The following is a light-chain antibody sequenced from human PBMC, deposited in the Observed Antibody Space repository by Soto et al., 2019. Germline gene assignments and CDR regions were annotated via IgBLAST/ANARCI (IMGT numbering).Light chain of an antibody. J-gene: IGLJ2*01. Sequence: QSALTQPASVSGSPGQWITISCTGTSSDVGGYNYVSWYQLHPGKATNLMIYDVRHPPSVVSNLFSGSKSGTTASPTICGLPAEDDDDYCCSSYKSSSALLVFGGGTKLTVL. CDR3: SSYKSSSALLV. CDR1: SSDVGGYNY. V-gene: IGLV2-14*01. CDR2: DVR.